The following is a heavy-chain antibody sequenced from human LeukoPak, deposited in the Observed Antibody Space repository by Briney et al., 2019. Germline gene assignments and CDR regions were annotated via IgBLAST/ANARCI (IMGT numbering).Heavy chain of an antibody. CDR1: GFTFSSYA. D-gene: IGHD6-19*01. CDR2: ISGSGGST. V-gene: IGHV3-23*01. CDR3: AKVGVAVAGTGYYYYYYMDV. J-gene: IGHJ6*03. Sequence: GGSLRLSCAASGFTFSSYAMSWVCQAPGKGLEWVSAISGSGGSTYYADSVKGRFTISRDNSKNTLYLQMNSLRAEDTAVYYCAKVGVAVAGTGYYYYYYMDVWGKGTTVTVSS.